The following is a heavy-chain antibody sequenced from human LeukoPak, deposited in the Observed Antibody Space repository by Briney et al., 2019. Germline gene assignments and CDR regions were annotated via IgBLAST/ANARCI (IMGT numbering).Heavy chain of an antibody. D-gene: IGHD4-17*01. CDR3: AKDREFAPVTTFYFDS. Sequence: GGSLRLSCAASGFTFSSYGMHRVRQAPGKGLEWVAVISYDGSNKYYADSVKGRFTISRDKSKNTLYLQMSGPRSEDTAVYYCAKDREFAPVTTFYFDSWGRGTPVTVSS. CDR1: GFTFSSYG. V-gene: IGHV3-30*18. CDR2: ISYDGSNK. J-gene: IGHJ4*02.